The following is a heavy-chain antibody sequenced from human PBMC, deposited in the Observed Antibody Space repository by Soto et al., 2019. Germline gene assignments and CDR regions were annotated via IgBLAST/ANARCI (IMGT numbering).Heavy chain of an antibody. J-gene: IGHJ4*02. CDR1: GFTFTTYA. V-gene: IGHV3-23*01. D-gene: IGHD2-2*01. Sequence: GGSLRLSCAASGFTFTTYAMSWVRQAPGKGLEWVSALSGGGGSTYYADSVKGRFTISRDNSKNTLYLQMNSLRAEDTAVYYCAKGAKLDSVVVPAALNFDYWGQGTLVTVSS. CDR2: LSGGGGST. CDR3: AKGAKLDSVVVPAALNFDY.